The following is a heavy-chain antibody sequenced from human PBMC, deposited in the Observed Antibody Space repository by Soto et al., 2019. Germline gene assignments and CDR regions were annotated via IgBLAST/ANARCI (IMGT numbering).Heavy chain of an antibody. D-gene: IGHD3-22*01. Sequence: SLRLSCAASGFTFSDYYMSWIRQAPGKGLEWVSYISSSSSYTNYADSVKGRFTISRDNAKNSLYLQMNSLRAEDTAVYYCARVDYYASSGYYSFDYWGQGTLVTVSS. J-gene: IGHJ4*02. V-gene: IGHV3-11*05. CDR1: GFTFSDYY. CDR2: ISSSSSYT. CDR3: ARVDYYASSGYYSFDY.